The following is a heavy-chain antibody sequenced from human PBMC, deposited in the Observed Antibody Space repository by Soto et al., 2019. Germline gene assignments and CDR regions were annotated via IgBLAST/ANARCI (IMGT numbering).Heavy chain of an antibody. V-gene: IGHV4-4*02. J-gene: IGHJ3*02. Sequence: SETLSLTCAVSGGSISSSNWWSWVRQPPGKGLEWIGEIYHSGSTNYNPSLKSRVTISVDKSKNQFSLKLSSVTAADTAVYYCARARLRAGPTIAVAGNDAFDIWGQGTMVTVSS. CDR1: GGSISSSNW. CDR2: IYHSGST. D-gene: IGHD6-19*01. CDR3: ARARLRAGPTIAVAGNDAFDI.